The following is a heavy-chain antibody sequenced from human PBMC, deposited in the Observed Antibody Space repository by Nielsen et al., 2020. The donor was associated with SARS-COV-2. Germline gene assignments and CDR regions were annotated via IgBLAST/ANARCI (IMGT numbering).Heavy chain of an antibody. Sequence: SETLSLTCTVSGGSISSGGYYWSWIRHHPGKGLEWIGYIYFSGRTCYNPSLKSRVTISVDTSKNQFSLSLRSVTAADQAVYYYARESSGYDHYNYGMDVWGQGTTVTVSS. J-gene: IGHJ6*02. CDR3: ARESSGYDHYNYGMDV. CDR1: GGSISSGGYY. D-gene: IGHD5-12*01. V-gene: IGHV4-31*03. CDR2: IYFSGRT.